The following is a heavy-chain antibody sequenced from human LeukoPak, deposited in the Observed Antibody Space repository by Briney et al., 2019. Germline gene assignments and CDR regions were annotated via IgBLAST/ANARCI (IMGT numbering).Heavy chain of an antibody. CDR3: ARDLEAANTYYFDY. CDR2: ISSAGTT. CDR1: GFTVSSSY. Sequence: GGSLRLSCAASGFTVSSSYMSWVRQAPGKGLEWVSIISSAGTTYYADSVKGRFTISRDNSKNTVYLQVNSLRDEDTAVYYCARDLEAANTYYFDYCGQGTMVTVSS. V-gene: IGHV3-66*01. J-gene: IGHJ4*02. D-gene: IGHD6-13*01.